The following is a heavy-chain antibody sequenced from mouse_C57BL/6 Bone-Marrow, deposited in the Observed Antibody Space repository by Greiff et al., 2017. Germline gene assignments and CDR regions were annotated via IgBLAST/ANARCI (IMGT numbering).Heavy chain of an antibody. CDR2: IWSGGST. D-gene: IGHD2-3*01. Sequence: VKVVESGPGLVQPSQSLSITCTVSGFSLTSYGVHWVRQSPGKGLEWLGVIWSGGSTDYNAAFISRLSSSKDNSKSQVFFKMNSLQAADTAIYYGARGMMVTSGAWFAYWGQGTLVTVSA. CDR3: ARGMMVTSGAWFAY. V-gene: IGHV2-2*01. CDR1: GFSLTSYG. J-gene: IGHJ3*01.